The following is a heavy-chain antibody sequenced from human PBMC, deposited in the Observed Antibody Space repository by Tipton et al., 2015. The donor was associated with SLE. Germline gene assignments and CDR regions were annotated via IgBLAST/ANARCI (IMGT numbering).Heavy chain of an antibody. V-gene: IGHV4-34*01. J-gene: IGHJ5*02. CDR2: INHSGTT. D-gene: IGHD1-1*01. CDR3: ARGLEENVSAERWFDP. CDR1: GGSFSGYY. Sequence: GLVKPSETLSLTCGVYGGSFSGYYWSWVRQPPGKGLEWIGEINHSGTTNYNPSLKSRVTISVDTSKNQFSLQLSSVTPADTAVYYCARGLEENVSAERWFDPWGQGILVTVSS.